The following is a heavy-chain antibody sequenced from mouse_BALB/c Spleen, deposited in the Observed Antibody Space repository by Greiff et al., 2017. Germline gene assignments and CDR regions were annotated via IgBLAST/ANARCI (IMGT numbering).Heavy chain of an antibody. CDR1: GFTFSSFG. D-gene: IGHD1-2*01. CDR3: ARSFYGWGYFDV. V-gene: IGHV5-17*02. J-gene: IGHJ1*01. Sequence: EVQLVESGGGLVQPGGSRKLSCAASGFTFSSFGMHWVRQAPEKGLEWVAYISSGSSTIYYADTVKGRFTISRDNPKNTLFLQMTSLRSEDTAMYYCARSFYGWGYFDVWGAGTTVTVSS. CDR2: ISSGSSTI.